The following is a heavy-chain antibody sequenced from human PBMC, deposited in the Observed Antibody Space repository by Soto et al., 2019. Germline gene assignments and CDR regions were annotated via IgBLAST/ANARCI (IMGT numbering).Heavy chain of an antibody. CDR1: GFTFSSYG. D-gene: IGHD2-8*01. J-gene: IGHJ6*02. V-gene: IGHV3-33*01. CDR2: IWYDGSNK. CDR3: ARARSGCTNGVCPRDYYYYGMDV. Sequence: VQLVESGGGVVQPGRSLRLSCAASGFTFSSYGMHWVRQAPGKGLEWVAVIWYDGSNKYYADSVKGRFTISRDNSKNTLYLQMNSLRAEDTAVYYCARARSGCTNGVCPRDYYYYGMDVWGQGATVTVSS.